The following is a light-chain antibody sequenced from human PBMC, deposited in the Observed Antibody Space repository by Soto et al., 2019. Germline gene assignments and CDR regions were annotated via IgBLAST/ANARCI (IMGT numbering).Light chain of an antibody. CDR2: AAS. V-gene: IGKV3-15*01. J-gene: IGKJ4*01. CDR1: QSISRN. CDR3: QQYNNWPALT. Sequence: EIVMTQSPAILSVSPGERATLSCRASQSISRNLAWYQQQPGQAPRLLIYAASARATGLPARFSGSGSGTEFTLTLSSLQSEAFAVYSCQQYNNWPALTFGGGTKVDIK.